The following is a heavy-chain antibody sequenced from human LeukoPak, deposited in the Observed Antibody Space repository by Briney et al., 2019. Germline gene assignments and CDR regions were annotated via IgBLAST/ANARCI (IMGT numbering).Heavy chain of an antibody. D-gene: IGHD3-22*01. CDR3: AREDYYDSSGYSY. CDR1: GFTFSSYT. Sequence: AGGSLRLSCAASGFTFSSYTMNWVRQAPGKGLEWVSYISSRSSTIYYADSVKGRFTISRDNAKNSLYLQMNSLRDEDTAVYYCAREDYYDSSGYSYWGQGTLVTVSS. J-gene: IGHJ4*02. CDR2: ISSRSSTI. V-gene: IGHV3-48*02.